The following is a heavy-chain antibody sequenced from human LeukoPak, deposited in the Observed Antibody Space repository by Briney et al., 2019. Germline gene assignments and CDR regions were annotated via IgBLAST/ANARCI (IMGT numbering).Heavy chain of an antibody. J-gene: IGHJ4*02. V-gene: IGHV4-34*01. CDR2: INHSGGT. CDR1: GGSFSGYY. CDR3: ARGSIAGRLGNF. D-gene: IGHD6-6*01. Sequence: SETLSLTCAVYGGSFSGYYWSWIRQPPGKGLEWIGEINHSGGTNYTPSLKSRVTMSLDTSKNQFSLKLTSVTAADTAVYYCARGSIAGRLGNFWGQGTLVTVSS.